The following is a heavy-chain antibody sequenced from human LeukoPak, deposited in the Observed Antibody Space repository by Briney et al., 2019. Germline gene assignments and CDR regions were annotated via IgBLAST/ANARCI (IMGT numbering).Heavy chain of an antibody. CDR3: ARDVAIFGVVTAGYYYYMDV. V-gene: IGHV4-39*07. J-gene: IGHJ6*03. Sequence: SETLSLTCTVSGGSIGTSNYYWGWIRQPPGKGLEWIGNIFYSGSTYYSPSLKSRVTISLDTSKNQFSLKLSSVTAADTAVYYCARDVAIFGVVTAGYYYYMDVWGKGTTVTVSS. D-gene: IGHD3-3*01. CDR2: IFYSGST. CDR1: GGSIGTSNYY.